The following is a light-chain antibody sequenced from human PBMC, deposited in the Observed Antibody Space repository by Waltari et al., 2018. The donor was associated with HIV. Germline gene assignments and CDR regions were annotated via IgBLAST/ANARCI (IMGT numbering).Light chain of an antibody. V-gene: IGLV1-47*01. CDR2: RDN. J-gene: IGLJ2*01. CDR3: AVLDDTLGGGV. CDR1: PATIRPNF. Sequence: QSVLTQPPSASGTPGQQVTFSCSAGPATIRPNFVFWFPPFPGTAPKLRISRDNLRHSGVPGRFSGSKSGTSASLTISGLRSDDEAHYFCAVLDDTLGGGVFGGGTKLTVL.